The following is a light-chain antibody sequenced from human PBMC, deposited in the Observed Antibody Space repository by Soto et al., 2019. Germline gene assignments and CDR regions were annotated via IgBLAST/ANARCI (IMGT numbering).Light chain of an antibody. CDR2: GAS. CDR3: QQYGSSPPWT. V-gene: IGKV3-20*01. Sequence: EIVLTQSPGTLSLSPGERATLSCRASQSVSSNYVAWFHQKPGQAPRLLIYGASSRATGVPDRFSASGSGTDFTLTISRLEPEDFAVYYCQQYGSSPPWTFGQGTKVDIK. CDR1: QSVSSNY. J-gene: IGKJ1*01.